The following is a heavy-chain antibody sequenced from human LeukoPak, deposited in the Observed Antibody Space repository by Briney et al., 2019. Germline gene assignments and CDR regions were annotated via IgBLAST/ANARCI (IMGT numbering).Heavy chain of an antibody. V-gene: IGHV3-73*01. Sequence: GSLRLSCAASGFTFSGSAMHWVRQASGKGLEWVGRIRSKANSYATAYAASVKGRFTISRDDSKNTAYLQMNSLKTEDTAVYYCTSSYYYDSSGRLIDYWGQGTLVTVSS. CDR1: GFTFSGSA. CDR2: IRSKANSYAT. CDR3: TSSYYYDSSGRLIDY. J-gene: IGHJ4*02. D-gene: IGHD3-22*01.